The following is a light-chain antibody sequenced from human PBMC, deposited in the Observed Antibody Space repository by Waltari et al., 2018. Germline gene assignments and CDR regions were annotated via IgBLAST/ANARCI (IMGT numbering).Light chain of an antibody. Sequence: QSALTQPASVSGSPGQSITISCTGTRSDVGGYNYVSWYQQPPGKAPNLMIYDVSNRPSGVSNRFSGSKSGNTASLTISGLQAEDEADYYCSSYTSSSTVVFGGGTKLTVL. CDR3: SSYTSSSTVV. V-gene: IGLV2-14*03. CDR1: RSDVGGYNY. CDR2: DVS. J-gene: IGLJ2*01.